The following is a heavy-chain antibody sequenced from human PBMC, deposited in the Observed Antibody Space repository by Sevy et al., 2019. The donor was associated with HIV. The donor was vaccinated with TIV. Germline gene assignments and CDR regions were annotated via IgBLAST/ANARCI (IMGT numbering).Heavy chain of an antibody. CDR2: IYYDGNNK. Sequence: GGSLRLSCAASGFTFNTYGMHWVRQAPGKGLEWVALIYYDGNNKVYADSVKGRFTISRDNSKNTLFLQMNSLRAEDTAFYYCARDLGIAVAPDYWGPGTLVTVSS. J-gene: IGHJ4*02. CDR3: ARDLGIAVAPDY. D-gene: IGHD6-19*01. CDR1: GFTFNTYG. V-gene: IGHV3-33*01.